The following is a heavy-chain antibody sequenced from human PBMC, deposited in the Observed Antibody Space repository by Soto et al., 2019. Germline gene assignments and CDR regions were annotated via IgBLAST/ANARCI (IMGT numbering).Heavy chain of an antibody. CDR2: ISYDGSNK. V-gene: IGHV3-30-3*01. D-gene: IGHD7-27*01. J-gene: IGHJ4*02. Sequence: QVQLVESGGGVVQPGRSLRLSCEASGFTFSSYAMHWVRQAPGKGLEWVAVISYDGSNKYYADSVKGRFTISRDNSKNSLYLQMNGLRAEDTAVYYCARESGDVDYWGQGTLVTVSS. CDR3: ARESGDVDY. CDR1: GFTFSSYA.